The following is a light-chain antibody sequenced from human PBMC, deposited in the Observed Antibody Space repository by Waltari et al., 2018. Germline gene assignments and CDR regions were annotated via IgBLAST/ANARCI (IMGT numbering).Light chain of an antibody. CDR3: TTWDDSLNGRV. CDR1: SSNIGSNT. V-gene: IGLV1-44*01. J-gene: IGLJ3*02. Sequence: QSVLTQPPSASGTPGQRVTISCSGSSSNIGSNTVNWYQQPPGTAPKLLIYSINQRPAGVPDRFSDSKSDTSASLAISGLQSEDEADYYCTTWDDSLNGRVFGGGTKLTVL. CDR2: SIN.